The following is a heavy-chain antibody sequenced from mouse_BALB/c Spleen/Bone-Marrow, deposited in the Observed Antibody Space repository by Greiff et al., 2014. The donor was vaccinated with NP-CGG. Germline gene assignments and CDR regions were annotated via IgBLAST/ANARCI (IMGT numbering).Heavy chain of an antibody. CDR1: GYAFTNYL. V-gene: IGHV1-54*01. CDR3: ARWDYAMDY. Sequence: VKLMESGAELVRPGTSVKVSCKASGYAFTNYLIEWVKQRPGQGLEWIGVINPGSGGTNYNEKFKGKATLNADKSSSTAYMQLSSLTSDDSAVYFCARWDYAMDYWGQGTSVTVSS. CDR2: INPGSGGT. J-gene: IGHJ4*01.